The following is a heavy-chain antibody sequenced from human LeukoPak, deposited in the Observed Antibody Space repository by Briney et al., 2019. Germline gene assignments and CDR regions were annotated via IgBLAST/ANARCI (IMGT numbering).Heavy chain of an antibody. CDR1: GGSFSGYY. V-gene: IGHV4-34*01. J-gene: IGHJ4*02. Sequence: SETLSLTCAVYGGSFSGYYWSWIRQPPGKGLEWIGEINHSGSTNYNPSLKSRVTILVDTSKNQFSLKLSSVTAADTAVYYCARVGPIYDFWSGYYTFDYWGQGTLVTVSS. CDR3: ARVGPIYDFWSGYYTFDY. D-gene: IGHD3-3*01. CDR2: INHSGST.